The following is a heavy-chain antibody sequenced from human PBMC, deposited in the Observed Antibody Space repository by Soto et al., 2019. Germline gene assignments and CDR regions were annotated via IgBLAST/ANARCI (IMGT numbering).Heavy chain of an antibody. D-gene: IGHD6-19*01. Sequence: QVQLQESGPGLVKPSGTLSLTCAVSGDSVSSHYLWCWVRQPPGKGLEWIGEVFHTGTTSYNPSLRSRVTISMDKSNNQFSLDLSSVTAADTAVYYCARSAGWYAVHSWGPGTPVIVSS. CDR1: GDSVSSHYL. CDR2: VFHTGTT. CDR3: ARSAGWYAVHS. V-gene: IGHV4-4*02. J-gene: IGHJ4*02.